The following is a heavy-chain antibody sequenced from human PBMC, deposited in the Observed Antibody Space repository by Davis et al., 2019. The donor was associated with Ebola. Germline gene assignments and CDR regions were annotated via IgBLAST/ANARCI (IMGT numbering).Heavy chain of an antibody. J-gene: IGHJ4*02. CDR3: ARDRGIILGYYFDRSGYNPFDY. V-gene: IGHV1-18*04. CDR2: ISTFNGNT. CDR1: GYSFTNYG. D-gene: IGHD3-22*01. Sequence: ASVKVSCKASGYSFTNYGISWVRQAPGEGLEWMGWISTFNGNTNYAPKLQGRVTMTTDTIASTAHMELRSLRSDDTAVYYCARDRGIILGYYFDRSGYNPFDYWGQGTLVTVSS.